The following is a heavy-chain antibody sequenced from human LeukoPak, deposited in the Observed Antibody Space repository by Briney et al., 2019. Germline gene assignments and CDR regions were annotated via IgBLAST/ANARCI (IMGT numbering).Heavy chain of an antibody. D-gene: IGHD3-22*01. J-gene: IGHJ4*02. CDR1: GFTFSSYS. Sequence: GGSLRLSCAASGFTFSSYSMNWVRQAPGKGLEWVSSISGSSSYIYYADSVKGRFTISRHNAKNSLYLQMNSLRAEDTAVYYCARDNYDSSTPYYFDYWGQGTLVTVSS. CDR2: ISGSSSYI. CDR3: ARDNYDSSTPYYFDY. V-gene: IGHV3-21*01.